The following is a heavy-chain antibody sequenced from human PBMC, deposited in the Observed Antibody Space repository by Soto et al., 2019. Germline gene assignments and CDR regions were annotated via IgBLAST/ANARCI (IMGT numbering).Heavy chain of an antibody. J-gene: IGHJ6*02. V-gene: IGHV4-30-2*01. CDR2: IYQSGRT. Sequence: SETLSLTCAVSGGSINTFDFSWSWIRQPPGRGLEWIGSIYQSGRTYYIPSLKSRVTMSLEKSKNQFSLKINSVVAADTAIYYCAREMTIFGVAPGGGVNVWGQGTTVTVSS. CDR1: GGSINTFDFS. CDR3: AREMTIFGVAPGGGVNV. D-gene: IGHD3-3*01.